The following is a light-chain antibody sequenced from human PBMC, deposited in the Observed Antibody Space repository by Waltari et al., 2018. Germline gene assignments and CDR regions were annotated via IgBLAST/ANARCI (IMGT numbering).Light chain of an antibody. V-gene: IGLV3-21*04. CDR1: NIGAKI. Sequence: SYVLTQPPSVSVAPGKTARIACGGTNIGAKIVNWYQERPGQAPVLIIYYDSVRPSGIPERFSGSNSGNTATLTISRVEAGDEADYYCQVWDYDTAHLVFGGGTTLTVV. J-gene: IGLJ3*02. CDR2: YDS. CDR3: QVWDYDTAHLV.